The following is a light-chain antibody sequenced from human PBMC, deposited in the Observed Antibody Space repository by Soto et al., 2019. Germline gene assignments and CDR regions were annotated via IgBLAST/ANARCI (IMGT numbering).Light chain of an antibody. Sequence: QSVLTQPPSVSGTTGQTVTISCSGSTSNIGSNPVNWYQQLPGTAPRLLISTNTQRPSGVPDRFSGSRSGTSASLAISGLQSEDEADYYCAAWDDRLNGPSYVFGTGTKVTVL. CDR1: TSNIGSNP. CDR3: AAWDDRLNGPSYV. V-gene: IGLV1-44*01. CDR2: TNT. J-gene: IGLJ1*01.